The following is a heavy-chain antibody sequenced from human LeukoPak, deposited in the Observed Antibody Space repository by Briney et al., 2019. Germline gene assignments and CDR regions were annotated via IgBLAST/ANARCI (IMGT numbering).Heavy chain of an antibody. CDR1: GDSIGSYY. V-gene: IGHV4-59*01. J-gene: IGHJ5*02. CDR2: IYYSGST. CDR3: ARDYSQLGRFDP. Sequence: SETLSLTCTVSGDSIGSYYWSWIRQPPGKGLEWVGYIYYSGSTNYNPSLKSRVTISVDTSKNQFSLKLSSVTAADTAVYYCARDYSQLGRFDPWGQGTLVTVSS. D-gene: IGHD6-6*01.